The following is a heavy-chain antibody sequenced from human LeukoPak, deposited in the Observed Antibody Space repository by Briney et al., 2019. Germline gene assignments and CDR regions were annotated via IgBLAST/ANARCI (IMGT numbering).Heavy chain of an antibody. Sequence: GGSLRLSCAASGFTFSSYGMHWVRQAPGKGLEWVAVISYDGSNKYYADSVKGRFTISRGNSKNTLYLQMNSLRAEDTAVYYCAKEIHSSSWYNAFDIWGQGTMVTVSS. J-gene: IGHJ3*02. CDR1: GFTFSSYG. CDR3: AKEIHSSSWYNAFDI. CDR2: ISYDGSNK. D-gene: IGHD6-13*01. V-gene: IGHV3-30*18.